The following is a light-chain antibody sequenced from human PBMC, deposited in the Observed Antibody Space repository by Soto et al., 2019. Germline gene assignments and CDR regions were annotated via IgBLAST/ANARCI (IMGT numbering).Light chain of an antibody. CDR3: QKHNCVPPIT. J-gene: IGKJ3*01. CDR1: KGIRNF. CDR2: AAS. Sequence: DIQLTQSPSSLSAFVGDRVTISCRASKGIRNFLEWYQKKPGKPPKVLLYAASTLQSGVPSRFSGSGSGTDFTLTITSLQPEDVATYYYQKHNCVPPITFGPGTKV. V-gene: IGKV1-27*01.